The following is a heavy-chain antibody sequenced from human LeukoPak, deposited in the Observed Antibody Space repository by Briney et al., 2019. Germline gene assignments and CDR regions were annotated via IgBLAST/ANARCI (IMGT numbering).Heavy chain of an antibody. CDR2: ISGSGGST. V-gene: IGHV3-23*01. J-gene: IGHJ4*02. D-gene: IGHD3-10*01. CDR3: AKHYGSGSYYISHH. CDR1: GFTFSSYG. Sequence: GGSLRLSCAASGFTFSSYGMSWARQAPGKGLEWVSVISGSGGSTYYTDSVKGRITISRDNSKNTLYLQMHSLRAEDTAVYYCAKHYGSGSYYISHHWGQGTLVTVSS.